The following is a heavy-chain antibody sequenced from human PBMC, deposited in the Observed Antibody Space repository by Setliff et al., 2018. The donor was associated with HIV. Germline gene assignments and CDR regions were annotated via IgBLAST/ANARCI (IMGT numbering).Heavy chain of an antibody. D-gene: IGHD5-12*01. Sequence: PGESLRLSCAASGFTFSSYRMNWVRQAPGKGLEWVSYISSSGSTIYYADSVKGRFTISRDNTKNSLYLQMNSLRAEDTAVYYCARGSGYDKGAYHYYYGMDVWGQGTTVTVSS. CDR1: GFTFSSYR. V-gene: IGHV3-48*03. CDR3: ARGSGYDKGAYHYYYGMDV. CDR2: ISSSGSTI. J-gene: IGHJ6*02.